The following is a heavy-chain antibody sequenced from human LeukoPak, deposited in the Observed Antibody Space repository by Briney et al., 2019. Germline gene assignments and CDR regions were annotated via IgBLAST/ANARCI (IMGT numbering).Heavy chain of an antibody. V-gene: IGHV1-8*01. J-gene: IGHJ6*02. Sequence: ASVKVSFKASGYTFTIYDINWVRQAPGQGLEWMGWMNPNSGNTGYAQKFQGRVTITRNTSISTAYMELGSLRSEDTAVYYCARVPYNWNYGSYYYYGMDVWGQGTTVTVSS. CDR1: GYTFTIYD. D-gene: IGHD1-7*01. CDR2: MNPNSGNT. CDR3: ARVPYNWNYGSYYYYGMDV.